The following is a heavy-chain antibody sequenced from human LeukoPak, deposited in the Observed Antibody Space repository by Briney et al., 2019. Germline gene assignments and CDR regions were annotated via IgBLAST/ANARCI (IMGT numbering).Heavy chain of an antibody. Sequence: SETLSLTCTVSGGSITTNNYYWGWIRQPPGKGLEWIGMISYSGSTYYNPSLKSRVTISRETSKNQFSLKVRSVTAADTAVYYCARGGYYGSGNDFRFDPWGQGTLVTVSS. V-gene: IGHV4-39*07. D-gene: IGHD3-10*01. CDR3: ARGGYYGSGNDFRFDP. CDR1: GGSITTNNYY. CDR2: ISYSGST. J-gene: IGHJ5*02.